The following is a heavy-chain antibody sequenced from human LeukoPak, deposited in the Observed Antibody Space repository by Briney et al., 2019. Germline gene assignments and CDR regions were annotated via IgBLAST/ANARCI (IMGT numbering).Heavy chain of an antibody. Sequence: PGGSLRLSCAASGFTFSSYAMHWVRQAPGKGPEYVSAISSNGGSTYYANSVKGRFTISRDNSKNTLYLQMGSLRAEDMAVYYCARSSGGYVRAPVDYWGQGTLVTVSS. V-gene: IGHV3-64*01. J-gene: IGHJ4*02. CDR2: ISSNGGST. CDR1: GFTFSSYA. D-gene: IGHD2-15*01. CDR3: ARSSGGYVRAPVDY.